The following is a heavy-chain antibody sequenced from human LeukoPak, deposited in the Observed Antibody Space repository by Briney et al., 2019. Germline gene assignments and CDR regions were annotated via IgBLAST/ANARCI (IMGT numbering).Heavy chain of an antibody. Sequence: GASVKVSCKASGYTFTSYGISWVRQAPGQGLEWMGWISAYNGNTNYAQKLQGRVTMTTDTSTSTAYMELRSLRSDDTAVYYCARGEAYDFWSGYYTYYFDYWGQGTLVTVSS. CDR1: GYTFTSYG. J-gene: IGHJ4*02. CDR3: ARGEAYDFWSGYYTYYFDY. CDR2: ISAYNGNT. V-gene: IGHV1-18*01. D-gene: IGHD3-3*01.